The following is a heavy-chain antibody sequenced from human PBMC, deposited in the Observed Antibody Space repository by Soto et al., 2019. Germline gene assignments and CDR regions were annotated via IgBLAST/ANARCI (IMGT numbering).Heavy chain of an antibody. D-gene: IGHD3-3*01. CDR2: IVVGSGNT. V-gene: IGHV1-58*02. J-gene: IGHJ4*02. CDR3: AADPSHDFWSGLSGFDY. Sequence: SVKVSCKASGFTFSSSAMQWVRQTRGQRLEWIGWIVVGSGNTNYAQKFQERVTITRDMSTSTAYMELSRLRSEDTAVYYCAADPSHDFWSGLSGFDYWGPGTLVTVSS. CDR1: GFTFSSSA.